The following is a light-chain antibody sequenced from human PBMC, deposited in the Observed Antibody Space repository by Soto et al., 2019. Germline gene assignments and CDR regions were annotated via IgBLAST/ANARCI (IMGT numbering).Light chain of an antibody. CDR2: GAS. CDR1: QSVSSN. V-gene: IGKV3-15*01. J-gene: IGKJ1*01. Sequence: EIVMTQSPATLSVSPEERATLSCRASQSVSSNLAWYQQKPGQAPRLLIYGASTRATGIPARFSGSGSGTEFTLTNSSLQSEDFAVYYCQQYNNWPRTFGQGTKVEIK. CDR3: QQYNNWPRT.